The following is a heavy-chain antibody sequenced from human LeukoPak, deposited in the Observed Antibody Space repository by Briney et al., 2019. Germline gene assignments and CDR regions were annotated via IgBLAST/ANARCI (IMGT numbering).Heavy chain of an antibody. CDR1: GGSISSYF. D-gene: IGHD6-13*01. J-gene: IGHJ6*03. Sequence: SETLSLTCTVSGGSISSYFWSWIRQPPGKGLEWIGYIYYSGSTNYNPSLKGRVTISVDTSKNQFSLKLSSVTAADTAVYYCARDIAAAAHYMDVWGNGTTVTISS. CDR2: IYYSGST. V-gene: IGHV4-59*01. CDR3: ARDIAAAAHYMDV.